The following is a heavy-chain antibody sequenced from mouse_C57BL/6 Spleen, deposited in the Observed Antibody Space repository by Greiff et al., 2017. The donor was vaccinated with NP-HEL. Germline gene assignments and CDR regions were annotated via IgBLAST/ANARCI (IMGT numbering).Heavy chain of an antibody. CDR2: IYPGDGDT. V-gene: IGHV1-82*01. D-gene: IGHD1-1*01. Sequence: VKLQESGPELVKPGASVKISCKASGYAFSSSWMNWVKQRPGKGLEWIGRIYPGDGDTNYNGKFKGKATLTADKSSSTAYMQLSSLTSEDSAVYFCAREDYGSSYGGMDYWGQGTSVTVSS. CDR1: GYAFSSSW. CDR3: AREDYGSSYGGMDY. J-gene: IGHJ4*01.